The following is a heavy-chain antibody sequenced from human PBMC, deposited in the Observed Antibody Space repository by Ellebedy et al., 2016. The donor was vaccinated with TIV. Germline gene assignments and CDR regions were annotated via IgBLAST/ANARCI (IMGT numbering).Heavy chain of an antibody. CDR1: ECGFNNFG. CDR2: LWVDGINE. Sequence: GESLKISCVASECGFNNFGMHWVRQAPGKGLEWVALLWVDGINEDYADSVRGRFTISRDNSRNTLYLHMSNLRAEDTTVYYCTRAMYNDDWKMTAFDMWGQGTSVTVSP. J-gene: IGHJ3*02. CDR3: TRAMYNDDWKMTAFDM. V-gene: IGHV3-33*08. D-gene: IGHD1-1*01.